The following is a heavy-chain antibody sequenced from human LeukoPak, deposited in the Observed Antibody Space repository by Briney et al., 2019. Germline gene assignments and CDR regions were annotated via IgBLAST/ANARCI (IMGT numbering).Heavy chain of an antibody. CDR3: AKDPVRGVYGTTDY. J-gene: IGHJ4*02. CDR2: ISGRGGST. V-gene: IGHV3-23*01. D-gene: IGHD3-10*01. Sequence: SGGSLRLSCAASGFTFSSYAMSWVRQAPGEGLEWVSAISGRGGSTYYADSVKGRFTISRDNSKNTLYLQMNSLRAEDTAVYYCAKDPVRGVYGTTDYWGQGTLVTVSS. CDR1: GFTFSSYA.